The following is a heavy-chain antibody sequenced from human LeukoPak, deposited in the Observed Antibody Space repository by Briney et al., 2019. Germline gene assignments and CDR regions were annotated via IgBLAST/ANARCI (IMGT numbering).Heavy chain of an antibody. CDR1: GFTFSSYA. CDR2: ISGSGGST. Sequence: GGSLRLSRAASGFTFSSYAMSWVRQAPGKGLEWVSAISGSGGSTYYADSVKGRFTISRDNSKNTLYLQMNSLRAEDTAVYYCAKSRRWLQLTYYYYYGMDVWGQGTTVTVSS. J-gene: IGHJ6*02. CDR3: AKSRRWLQLTYYYYYGMDV. V-gene: IGHV3-23*01. D-gene: IGHD5-24*01.